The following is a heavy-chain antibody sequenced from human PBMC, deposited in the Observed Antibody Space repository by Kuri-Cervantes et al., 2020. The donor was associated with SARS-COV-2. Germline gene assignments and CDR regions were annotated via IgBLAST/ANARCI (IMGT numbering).Heavy chain of an antibody. CDR2: IYYSGST. CDR3: ARRGRQSTIPAASNWFDP. CDR1: GGSISSSSYY. V-gene: IGHV4-39*01. D-gene: IGHD2-2*01. Sequence: ESLKISCTVSGGSISSSSYYWGWIRQPPGKGLEWIGSIYYSGSTYYNPSLKSRVTISVDTSKNQFSLKLSSVTAADTAVYYCARRGRQSTIPAASNWFDPWGQGTLVTVSS. J-gene: IGHJ5*02.